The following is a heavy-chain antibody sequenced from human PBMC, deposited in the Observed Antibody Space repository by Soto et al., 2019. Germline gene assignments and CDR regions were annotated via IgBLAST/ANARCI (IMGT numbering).Heavy chain of an antibody. V-gene: IGHV3-9*01. CDR2: ISWNSGSI. J-gene: IGHJ3*02. Sequence: GGSLRLSCAASGFTFDDYAMHWVRQAPGKGLEWVSGISWNSGSIGYADSVKGRFTISRDNAKNSLYLQMNSLRAEDTALYYCAKVMEPGYNWNWGAFDIWGQGTMVTVSS. D-gene: IGHD1-7*01. CDR3: AKVMEPGYNWNWGAFDI. CDR1: GFTFDDYA.